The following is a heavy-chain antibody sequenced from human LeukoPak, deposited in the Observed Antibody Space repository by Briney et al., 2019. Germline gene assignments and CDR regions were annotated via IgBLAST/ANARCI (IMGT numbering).Heavy chain of an antibody. CDR1: GFTFSNAW. V-gene: IGHV3-15*01. CDR3: TTMDTAMAYYYYYYMDV. Sequence: PGGSLRLSCAASGFTFSNAWMSWVRQAPGKGLEWVGRIKSKTDGGTTDYAATVKGRFTISRDDSKNTLYLQMNSLKTEDTAVYYCTTMDTAMAYYYYYYMDVWGKGTTVTVSS. CDR2: IKSKTDGGTT. J-gene: IGHJ6*03. D-gene: IGHD5-18*01.